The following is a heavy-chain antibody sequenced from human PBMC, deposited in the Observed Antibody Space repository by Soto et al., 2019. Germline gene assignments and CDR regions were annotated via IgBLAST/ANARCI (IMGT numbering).Heavy chain of an antibody. CDR1: GITFSSHG. Sequence: QVELVESGGGVVQPGRSLRLSCAASGITFSSHGMHWVRQAPGKGLEWVAVISYDGYNKYYTDSVRGRFTISRDDSKNTLYLQMNSLRPEDTAVYYCAKDRDFTWSFDYWGQGTLVTVPS. CDR3: AKDRDFTWSFDY. CDR2: ISYDGYNK. J-gene: IGHJ4*02. V-gene: IGHV3-30*18. D-gene: IGHD2-8*02.